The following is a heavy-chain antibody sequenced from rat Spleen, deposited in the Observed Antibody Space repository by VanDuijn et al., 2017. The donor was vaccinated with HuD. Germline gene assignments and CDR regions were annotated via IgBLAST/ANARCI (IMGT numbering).Heavy chain of an antibody. Sequence: QVQLKESGPGLVQPSQTLSLTCTVSGFSLTNYHVVWVRQSPGKGLEWMGVIWTGGTTAYHSSFNSRLSVSRDISKSQVFLRMNSLQTEDTATYYCVRANRETYAHFDYWGQGVVVTVSS. CDR1: GFSLTNYH. CDR3: VRANRETYAHFDY. J-gene: IGHJ2*01. CDR2: IWTGGTT. D-gene: IGHD3-8*01. V-gene: IGHV2-43*01.